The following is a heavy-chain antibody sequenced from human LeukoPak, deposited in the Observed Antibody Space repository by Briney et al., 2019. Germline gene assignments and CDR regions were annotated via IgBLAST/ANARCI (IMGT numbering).Heavy chain of an antibody. V-gene: IGHV1-2*02. CDR3: ARDRAIFGVLPYHFDY. CDR2: INPNSGGT. Sequence: ASVKVSCKASGYTFTGYYIHWVRQAPGQGLEWMGWINPNSGGTNYAQKFQGRVTMTRDTSISTAYMDLSRLRSDDAAVYSCARDRAIFGVLPYHFDYWGQGTLVSVSS. J-gene: IGHJ4*02. CDR1: GYTFTGYY. D-gene: IGHD3-3*01.